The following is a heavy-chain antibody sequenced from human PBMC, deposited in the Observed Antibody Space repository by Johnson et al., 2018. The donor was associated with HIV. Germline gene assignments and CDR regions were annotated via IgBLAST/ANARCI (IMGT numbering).Heavy chain of an antibody. CDR1: GFIFSSYP. CDR3: ATDYNFWSGRPDSFEV. CDR2: ITNNGGST. V-gene: IGHV3-64*07. J-gene: IGHJ3*01. Sequence: VQLVESGGGLVQPGGSLRLSCAASGFIFSSYPMHWVRQVPGKGLEYVSRITNNGGSTYYVDSVKGRFTISRDNSKNTLYLQMDSLRAEDMGVYYCATDYNFWSGRPDSFEVWGQGAMVTVSS. D-gene: IGHD3-3*01.